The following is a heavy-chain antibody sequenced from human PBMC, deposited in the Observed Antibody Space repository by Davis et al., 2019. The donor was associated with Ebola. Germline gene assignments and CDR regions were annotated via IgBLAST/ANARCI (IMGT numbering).Heavy chain of an antibody. CDR3: ARDAFSLSRYDTEDH. CDR2: ISGSATST. Sequence: GESLKISCAASGFTFGDHWMTWVRQAPGKGLEWVSYISGSATSTFYADPVKGRFTISRDNARDSLYLQMDSLRVEDTAIYYCARDAFSLSRYDTEDHWGQGTLVTVSS. D-gene: IGHD3-9*01. CDR1: GFTFGDHW. J-gene: IGHJ4*02. V-gene: IGHV3-48*04.